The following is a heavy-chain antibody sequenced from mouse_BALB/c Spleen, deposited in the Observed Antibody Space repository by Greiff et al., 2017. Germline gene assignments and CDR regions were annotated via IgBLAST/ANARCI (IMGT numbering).Heavy chain of an antibody. CDR1: GFSLTSYG. D-gene: IGHD4-1*01. CDR3: ARDYRTGNWYFDV. Sequence: VQLQQSGPGLVAPSQSLSITCTVSGFSLTSYGVHWVRQPPGKGLEWLGVIWAGGSTNYNSALMSRLSISKDNSKSQVFLKMNSLQTDDTAMYYCARDYRTGNWYFDVWGAGTTVTVAS. J-gene: IGHJ1*01. V-gene: IGHV2-9*02. CDR2: IWAGGST.